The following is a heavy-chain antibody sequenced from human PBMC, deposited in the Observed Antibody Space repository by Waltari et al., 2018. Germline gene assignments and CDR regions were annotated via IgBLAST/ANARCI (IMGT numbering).Heavy chain of an antibody. CDR3: AREGSGYYDSSGLEY. Sequence: EVQLVESGGGLVQPGGSLRLSCTASGFTFSDSWMTWVRQAPGKGLEWVANVKKDGSEKYYVDSVKGRFTISRDNAKNSLYLQMNSLRVEDTAVYYCAREGSGYYDSSGLEYWGQGTLVTVSS. CDR2: VKKDGSEK. V-gene: IGHV3-7*01. J-gene: IGHJ4*02. CDR1: GFTFSDSW. D-gene: IGHD3-22*01.